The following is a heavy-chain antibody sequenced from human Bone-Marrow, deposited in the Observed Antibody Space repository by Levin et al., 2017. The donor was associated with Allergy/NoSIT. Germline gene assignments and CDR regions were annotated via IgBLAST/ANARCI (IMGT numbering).Heavy chain of an antibody. CDR3: ARGGIAARPTLKYYFDY. V-gene: IGHV1-8*01. CDR2: MNPNSGNT. CDR1: FSPFPLSS. D-gene: IGHD6-6*01. Sequence: ASVKVSCNSSFSPFPLSSLPFFLPSPFPGLEWMGWMNPNSGNTGYAQKFQGRVTMTRNTSISTAYMELSSLRSEDTAVYYCARGGIAARPTLKYYFDYWGQGTLVTVSS. J-gene: IGHJ4*02.